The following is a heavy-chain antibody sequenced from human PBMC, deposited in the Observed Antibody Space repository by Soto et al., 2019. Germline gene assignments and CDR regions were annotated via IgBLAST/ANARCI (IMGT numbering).Heavy chain of an antibody. CDR2: ISSSSSYI. CDR3: ARDFQPGGYAAFDI. J-gene: IGHJ3*02. V-gene: IGHV3-21*01. Sequence: GGSLRLSCAASGFTFSSYSMNWVRQAPGKGLEWVSSISSSSSYIYYADSVKGRFTISRDNAKNSLYLQMNSLRAEDTAVYYCARDFQPGGYAAFDIWGQGTMVTVSS. D-gene: IGHD3-16*01. CDR1: GFTFSSYS.